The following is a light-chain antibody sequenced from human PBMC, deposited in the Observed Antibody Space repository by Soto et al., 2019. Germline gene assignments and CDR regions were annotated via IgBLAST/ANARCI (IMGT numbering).Light chain of an antibody. Sequence: DIQVTQSPSNLSASVGDRVTITCRASQSISTWLAWYQQKPGKAPRLLIYKASSLESGVPSRFSGSGSGTEFTLTISSLQPGDFATYYCQQYNSFPYTFGQGTKVDIK. CDR1: QSISTW. V-gene: IGKV1-5*03. CDR3: QQYNSFPYT. J-gene: IGKJ1*01. CDR2: KAS.